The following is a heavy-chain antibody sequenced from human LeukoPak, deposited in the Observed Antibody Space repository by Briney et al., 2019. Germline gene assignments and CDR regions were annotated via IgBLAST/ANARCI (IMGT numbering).Heavy chain of an antibody. J-gene: IGHJ5*02. Sequence: SETLSLTCTVSGGSIRSSIYYWGWIRQPPEKGLEWIGSIYYTGDTFYSPSLKSRVTISVDTSKNQFSLKLSSVTAADTAVYYCARHCPPDDYVWGSYRPNWFDPWGQGTLVTVSS. D-gene: IGHD3-16*02. CDR3: ARHCPPDDYVWGSYRPNWFDP. CDR1: GGSIRSSIYY. V-gene: IGHV4-39*01. CDR2: IYYTGDT.